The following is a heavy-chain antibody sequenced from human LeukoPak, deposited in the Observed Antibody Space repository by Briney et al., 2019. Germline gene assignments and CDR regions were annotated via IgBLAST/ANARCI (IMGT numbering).Heavy chain of an antibody. CDR2: VYHSGST. D-gene: IGHD3-9*01. J-gene: IGHJ5*02. Sequence: SETLSLTCTVSGGSISSSDYYWGWIRQSPGKGLEWIGSVYHSGSTYYNPSLKSRVTISIVTSKNQFSLKLTSVTAADTAVYHCTRRCEFFDFNDHILYNWLDPWGQGTLVTVST. V-gene: IGHV4-39*01. CDR1: GGSISSSDYY. CDR3: TRRCEFFDFNDHILYNWLDP.